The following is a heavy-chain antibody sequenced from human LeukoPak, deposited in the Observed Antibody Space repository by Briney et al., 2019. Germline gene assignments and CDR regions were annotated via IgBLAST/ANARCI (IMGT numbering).Heavy chain of an antibody. CDR3: TRDLGVTAKDPFEY. CDR1: GDRSSTYG. Sequence: ASVKVSCKISGDRSSTYGINWVRQAPAQGLEWLGWINRDNGKTKYGQKFQGRVTMTRDTDTTTYYMEMRSLRSDDTAIYYCTRDLGVTAKDPFEYWGQGTLVTVTS. J-gene: IGHJ4*02. D-gene: IGHD3-10*01. V-gene: IGHV1-18*01. CDR2: INRDNGKT.